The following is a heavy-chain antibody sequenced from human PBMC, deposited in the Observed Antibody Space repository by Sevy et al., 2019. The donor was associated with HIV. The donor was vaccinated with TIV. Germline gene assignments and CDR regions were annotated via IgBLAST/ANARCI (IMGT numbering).Heavy chain of an antibody. CDR2: TYYRSKWYN. Sequence: QSQTLSLTCAISGDSVSSNSAAWNWIRQSPSRGLEWLGRTYYRSKWYNDYAVSVKSRITINPDTSKNQFSLQLNSVTPEDTAVYYCARDSAWRQIAVAGKDYYYYGMDVWGQGTTVTVSS. CDR3: ARDSAWRQIAVAGKDYYYYGMDV. D-gene: IGHD6-19*01. CDR1: GDSVSSNSAA. J-gene: IGHJ6*02. V-gene: IGHV6-1*01.